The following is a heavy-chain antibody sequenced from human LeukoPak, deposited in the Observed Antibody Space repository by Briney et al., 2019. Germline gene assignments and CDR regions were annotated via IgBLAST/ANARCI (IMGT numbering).Heavy chain of an antibody. CDR1: GFTFSSYG. CDR3: AKDGSGYYSLYYFDY. D-gene: IGHD3-22*01. CDR2: IRYDGSNK. V-gene: IGHV3-30*02. Sequence: GGSLRLSCAASGFTFSSYGMHWVRQAPGKGLEWVAFIRYDGSNKYYADSVKGRFTISRDNSKNTLYLQVNSLRAEDTAVYYCAKDGSGYYSLYYFDYWGQGTLATVSS. J-gene: IGHJ4*02.